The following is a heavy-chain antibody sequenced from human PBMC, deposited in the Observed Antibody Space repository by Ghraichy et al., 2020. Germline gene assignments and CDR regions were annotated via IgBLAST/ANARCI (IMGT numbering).Heavy chain of an antibody. V-gene: IGHV3-30*02. CDR3: AKEYRPNYYDSSGSLFGN. Sequence: GESLNISCAASGFTFSSYGMHWVRQAPGKGLEWVAFIRYDGSNKYYADSVKGRFTISRDNSKHTLYLQMNSLRAEDTAVYYCAKEYRPNYYDSSGSLFGNWGQGTLVTVSS. D-gene: IGHD3-22*01. J-gene: IGHJ4*02. CDR1: GFTFSSYG. CDR2: IRYDGSNK.